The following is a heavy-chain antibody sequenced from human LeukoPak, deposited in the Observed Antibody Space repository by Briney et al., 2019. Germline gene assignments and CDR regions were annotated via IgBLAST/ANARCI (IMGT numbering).Heavy chain of an antibody. CDR3: AILGWGSGGSGCFDH. D-gene: IGHD6-25*01. V-gene: IGHV4-39*01. CDR2: IYYSGFT. CDR1: AVSFSSSSHH. J-gene: IGHJ4*02. Sequence: PSETLSLTCTVSAVSFSSSSHHWGWIRQHPGKGLEWIGSIYYSGFTHYNPSLKSRVTMSVDTSKNQFSLKLSSVTAADTAVYFFAILGWGSGGSGCFDHWGQGTLVTVSS.